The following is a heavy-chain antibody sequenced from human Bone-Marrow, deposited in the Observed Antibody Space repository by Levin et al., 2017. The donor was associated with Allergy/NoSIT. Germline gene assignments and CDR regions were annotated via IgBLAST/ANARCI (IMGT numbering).Heavy chain of an antibody. V-gene: IGHV3-7*01. J-gene: IGHJ4*02. CDR3: TRGVPYYGSGSHSDY. D-gene: IGHD3-10*01. CDR1: GFTFSNYW. CDR2: IKQDGREK. Sequence: GESLKISCAASGFTFSNYWMIWVRQAPGQGLEWVANIKQDGREKNYVESVKGRFTISRDNAKSSLFLQMNSLRAEDTGIYYCTRGVPYYGSGSHSDYWGQGTLVSVSS.